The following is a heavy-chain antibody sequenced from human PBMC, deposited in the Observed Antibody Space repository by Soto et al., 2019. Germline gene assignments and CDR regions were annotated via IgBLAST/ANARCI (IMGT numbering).Heavy chain of an antibody. CDR3: ARIPRGYYDSSGYYCLNYYGMDV. J-gene: IGHJ6*02. V-gene: IGHV1-46*01. CDR1: GYTFTSYY. D-gene: IGHD3-22*01. CDR2: INPSGGST. Sequence: VASVKVSCKASGYTFTSYYMHWVRQAPGQGLEWMGIINPSGGSTSYAQKFQGRVTMTRDTSTSTVYMELSSLRSEDTAVYYCARIPRGYYDSSGYYCLNYYGMDVWGQGTTVTVSS.